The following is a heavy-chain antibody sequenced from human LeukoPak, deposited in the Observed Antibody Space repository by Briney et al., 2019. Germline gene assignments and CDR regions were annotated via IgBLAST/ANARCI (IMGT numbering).Heavy chain of an antibody. D-gene: IGHD1-1*01. CDR1: GGSISSYY. Sequence: SETLSLTCTVSGGSISSYYWGWIRQPPGKGLEWIGSIYYSGSTYYNPSLKSRVTISVDTSKNQFSLKLSSVTAADTAVYYCARHPIRYNWKPFDYWGQGTLVTVSS. CDR3: ARHPIRYNWKPFDY. J-gene: IGHJ4*02. CDR2: IYYSGST. V-gene: IGHV4-39*01.